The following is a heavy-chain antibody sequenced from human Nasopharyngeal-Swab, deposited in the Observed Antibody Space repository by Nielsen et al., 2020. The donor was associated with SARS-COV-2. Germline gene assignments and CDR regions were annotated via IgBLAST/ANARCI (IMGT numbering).Heavy chain of an antibody. D-gene: IGHD2-21*01. Sequence: VRQAPGKGLEWVAVISYDGSNKYYVDSVKGRFTISRDNSKNTLYLQMNSLRAEDTAVYYCAKDQSINWFDPWGQGTLVTVSS. CDR2: ISYDGSNK. CDR3: AKDQSINWFDP. J-gene: IGHJ5*02. V-gene: IGHV3-30*18.